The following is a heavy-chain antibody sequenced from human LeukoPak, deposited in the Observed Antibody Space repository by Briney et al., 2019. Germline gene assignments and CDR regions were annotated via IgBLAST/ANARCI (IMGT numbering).Heavy chain of an antibody. V-gene: IGHV3-21*01. J-gene: IGHJ6*03. CDR3: ASVMWDIVVVPAATYYYYYMDV. D-gene: IGHD2-2*01. Sequence: PGGSLRLSCAASGFTFSSYSMNWVRQAPGKGLEWVSSISSSSSYIYYADSVKGRFTISRDNAKNSLYLQMNSLRAEDTAVYYSASVMWDIVVVPAATYYYYYMDVWGKGTTVTVSS. CDR1: GFTFSSYS. CDR2: ISSSSSYI.